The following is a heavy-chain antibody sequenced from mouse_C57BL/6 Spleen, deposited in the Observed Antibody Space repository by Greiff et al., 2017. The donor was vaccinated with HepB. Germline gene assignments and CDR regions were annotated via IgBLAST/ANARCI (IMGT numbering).Heavy chain of an antibody. D-gene: IGHD2-3*01. CDR2: IHPSDSDT. Sequence: VKQRPGQGLEWIGRIHPSDSDTNYNQKFKGKATLTVDKSSSTAYMQLSSLTSEDSAVYYCAILYDGYYPFDYWGQGTTLTVSS. J-gene: IGHJ2*01. V-gene: IGHV1-74*01. CDR3: AILYDGYYPFDY.